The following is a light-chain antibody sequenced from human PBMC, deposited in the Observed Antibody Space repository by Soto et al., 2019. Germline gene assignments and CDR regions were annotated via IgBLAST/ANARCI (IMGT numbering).Light chain of an antibody. V-gene: IGLV2-23*02. J-gene: IGLJ1*01. CDR1: SSNVGSYNL. CDR2: EVT. Sequence: QSVLTQPASVSGSPGQSSTISCTGTSSNVGSYNLVSWYQHHPGKAPKLMVYEVTKRPSGVSNRFSGSKSGNTASLTISGLQAEDEADYHCCSYAGSSTFYVFGTVTKVTVL. CDR3: CSYAGSSTFYV.